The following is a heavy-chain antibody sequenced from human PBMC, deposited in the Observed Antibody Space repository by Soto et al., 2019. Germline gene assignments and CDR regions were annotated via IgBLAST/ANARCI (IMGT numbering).Heavy chain of an antibody. CDR3: ARNCGGIAVVFNRYGDYQDVLDV. CDR2: ISGSGGST. CDR1: GFTFSSYS. V-gene: IGHV3-23*01. D-gene: IGHD6-19*01. J-gene: IGHJ6*02. Sequence: GSLRLSCAASGFTFSSYSMSWVRQSPWKGLEWVSAISGSGGSTYYADSVKGRFTISRDNSKNTLYLQMNSLRAEDTAVYYCARNCGGIAVVFNRYGDYQDVLDVWGQGTTVTVSS.